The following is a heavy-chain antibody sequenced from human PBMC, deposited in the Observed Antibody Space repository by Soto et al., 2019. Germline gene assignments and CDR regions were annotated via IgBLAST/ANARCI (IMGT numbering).Heavy chain of an antibody. CDR1: GFIVSSNY. CDR3: ARGGEQWLKYFDS. Sequence: GGSLRLSCAASGFIVSSNYMSWVRQAPGKGLEWVSVIYSGRTTHYADSADSVKGRFTISRDNSKNTVHLQMNSLRAEDTAVYYCARGGEQWLKYFDSWGQGTLVTVSS. CDR2: IYSGRTTHYA. V-gene: IGHV3-53*01. D-gene: IGHD6-19*01. J-gene: IGHJ4*02.